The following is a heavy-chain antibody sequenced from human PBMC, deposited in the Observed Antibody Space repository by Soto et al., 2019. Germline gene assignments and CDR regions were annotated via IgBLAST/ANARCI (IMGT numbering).Heavy chain of an antibody. CDR2: IYNTGTT. CDR3: ATDSTGYYSDAFDV. J-gene: IGHJ3*01. D-gene: IGHD3-22*01. CDR1: GAAMSSYY. V-gene: IGHV4-59*03. Sequence: QLQESGPGLVKPSETLSLTCTVSGAAMSSYYWSWVRQSPGKGLEWIGYIYNTGTTDYNPYLKSRVTIAVERAKFQFSLKLTSVTAADTAVYYCATDSTGYYSDAFDVWGQGARVIVSS.